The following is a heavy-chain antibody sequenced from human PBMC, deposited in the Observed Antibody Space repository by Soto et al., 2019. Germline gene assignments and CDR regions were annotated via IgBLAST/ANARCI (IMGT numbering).Heavy chain of an antibody. V-gene: IGHV1-18*01. Sequence: QVQLVQSGAEVKKPGASVKVSCKASGYTFTSYGISWVRQAPGQGLEWMGWISAYNGNTNYAQKLQGRVTMNTDTSTSTAYMELRSLRSDDTAVYYCARDHLDYDFWSGLFGGTTLHENAFYIWGQGTMVTVSS. D-gene: IGHD3-3*01. CDR2: ISAYNGNT. J-gene: IGHJ3*02. CDR1: GYTFTSYG. CDR3: ARDHLDYDFWSGLFGGTTLHENAFYI.